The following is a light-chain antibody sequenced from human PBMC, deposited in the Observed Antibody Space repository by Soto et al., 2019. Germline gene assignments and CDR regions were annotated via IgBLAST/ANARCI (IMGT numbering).Light chain of an antibody. CDR3: QHYNSYSEA. V-gene: IGKV3-20*01. CDR2: GAS. J-gene: IGKJ1*01. CDR1: QSVRSSH. Sequence: EIVLTQSPGTLSLSPGERATLSCRASQSVRSSHLAWYQQKPGLPPRLLIYGASSRATGIPDRFSGSGSGTEFTLTISSLQPDDFATYYCQHYNSYSEAFGQGTKVDIK.